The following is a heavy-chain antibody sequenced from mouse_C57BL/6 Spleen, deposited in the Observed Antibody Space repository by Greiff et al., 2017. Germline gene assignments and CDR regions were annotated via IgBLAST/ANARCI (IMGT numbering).Heavy chain of an antibody. CDR1: GYSITSGYY. D-gene: IGHD2-2*01. CDR2: ISYDGSN. V-gene: IGHV3-6*01. CDR3: ARDRGYGYGFDY. Sequence: EVQLQQSGPGLVKPSQSLSLTCSVTGYSITSGYYWNWIRQFPGNKLEWMGYISYDGSNNSNPSLKNRISITRDTSKKQFFLKLNSVTTEDTATYYCARDRGYGYGFDYWGQGTTLTVSS. J-gene: IGHJ2*01.